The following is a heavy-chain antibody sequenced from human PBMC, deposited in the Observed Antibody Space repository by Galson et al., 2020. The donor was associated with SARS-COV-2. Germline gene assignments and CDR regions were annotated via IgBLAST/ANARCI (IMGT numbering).Heavy chain of an antibody. Sequence: GESLKISCKGSGYSFTNYWIAWVRQMPGKGLEWMGIIYPGDSKTRYSPSFQGRVTISADKSMSTAYLQWSSLKASDTAIYFCAGGGYCSGRRCTTYNWFGPWGQETLVTVS. CDR2: IYPGDSKT. CDR3: AGGGYCSGRRCTTYNWFGP. D-gene: IGHD2-15*01. CDR1: GYSFTNYW. V-gene: IGHV5-51*01. J-gene: IGHJ5*02.